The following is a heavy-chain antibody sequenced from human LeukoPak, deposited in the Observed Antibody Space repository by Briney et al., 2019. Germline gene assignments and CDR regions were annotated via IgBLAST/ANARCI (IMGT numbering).Heavy chain of an antibody. D-gene: IGHD6-19*01. Sequence: GGSLRLSCAASGFTFSSYSMNWVRQAPGKGLEWVSSISSSSSYIYYADSVKGRFTISRDNAKNSLYLQMNSLRAEDTAVYYCAKDERYSSGWYGYYYYMDVWGKGTTVTVSS. J-gene: IGHJ6*03. CDR3: AKDERYSSGWYGYYYYMDV. CDR2: ISSSSSYI. V-gene: IGHV3-21*01. CDR1: GFTFSSYS.